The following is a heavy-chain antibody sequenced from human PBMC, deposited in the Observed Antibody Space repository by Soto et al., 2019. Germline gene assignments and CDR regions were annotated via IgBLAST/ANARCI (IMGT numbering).Heavy chain of an antibody. CDR1: GYTFTGYY. V-gene: IGHV1-2*02. J-gene: IGHJ6*02. CDR2: INPNSGGT. D-gene: IGHD3-9*01. CDR3: ARSEYYYDILTGYYSPYYYYGMDV. Sequence: ASVKVSCKASGYTFTGYYMHWVRQAPGQGLEWMGWINPNSGGTNYAQKFQGRVTMTRDTSISTAYMELGRLRSDDTAVYYCARSEYYYDILTGYYSPYYYYGMDVWGQGTTVTVSS.